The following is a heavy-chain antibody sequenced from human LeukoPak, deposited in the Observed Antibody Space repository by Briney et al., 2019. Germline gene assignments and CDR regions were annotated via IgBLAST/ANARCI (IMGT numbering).Heavy chain of an antibody. V-gene: IGHV1-18*01. Sequence: ASVKVSCKASGYTFTSYGISWVRQAPGQGLEWMGWISPYNGNANYAQRLQGRVTMTTDTSTSTAYMELRSLRSDDTAVYYCARASRDSSTWSHYYYYAMDVWGQGTTVTVSS. CDR2: ISPYNGNA. CDR3: ARASRDSSTWSHYYYYAMDV. CDR1: GYTFTSYG. D-gene: IGHD6-13*01. J-gene: IGHJ6*02.